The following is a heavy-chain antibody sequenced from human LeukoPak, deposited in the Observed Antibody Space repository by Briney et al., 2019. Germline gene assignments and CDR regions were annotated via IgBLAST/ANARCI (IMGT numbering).Heavy chain of an antibody. D-gene: IGHD2-21*02. CDR3: ARGDLGDSEFDY. V-gene: IGHV1-69*13. CDR2: IIPIFGTA. J-gene: IGHJ4*02. CDR1: GGTFSSYA. Sequence: ASVKVSCKASGGTFSSYAISWVRQAPGQGLEWMGGIIPIFGTANYAQKFQGRVTTTADESTSTAYMELSSLRSEDTAVYYCARGDLGDSEFDYWGQGTLVTVSS.